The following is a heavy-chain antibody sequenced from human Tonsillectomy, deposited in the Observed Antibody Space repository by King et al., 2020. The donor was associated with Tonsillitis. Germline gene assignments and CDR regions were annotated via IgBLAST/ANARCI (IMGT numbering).Heavy chain of an antibody. J-gene: IGHJ4*02. Sequence: EVQLVESGGGLVKPGGSLRLSCAASGFTFISACVSWVGQAPGKGLEWFGRIKSQTDGGTSDYAAPVNGRSPISRDDSKNTLYLHMNSLKTEDTALYYCTTEFSGWVMFDYWGQGTLVTVSS. CDR1: GFTFISAC. V-gene: IGHV3-15*01. D-gene: IGHD6-19*01. CDR3: TTEFSGWVMFDY. CDR2: IKSQTDGGTS.